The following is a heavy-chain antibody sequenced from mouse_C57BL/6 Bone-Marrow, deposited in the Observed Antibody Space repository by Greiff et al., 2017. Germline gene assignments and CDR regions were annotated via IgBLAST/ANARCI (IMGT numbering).Heavy chain of an antibody. CDR2: ISNLAYSI. V-gene: IGHV5-15*01. J-gene: IGHJ1*01. Sequence: EVKVVESGGGLVQPGGSLKLSCAASGFTFSDYGMAWVRQAPRKGPEWVAFISNLAYSINYADTVTGRVTISRENAKNTLYLEKSRLRSDDTAMYYCARMRNYYWYCDVWGAGTTVTVS. CDR3: ARMRNYYWYCDV. CDR1: GFTFSDYG.